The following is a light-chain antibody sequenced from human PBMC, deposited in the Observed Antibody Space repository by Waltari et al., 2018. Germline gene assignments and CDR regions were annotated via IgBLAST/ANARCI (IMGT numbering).Light chain of an antibody. Sequence: EIVLTQSPGTLFLSPGERATLSCRASQSISRYLAWYQQKPGQAPRLLISAASSRATGIPDRFSGSGSGTDFSLTISRLEPEDFAVYYCQNHERLPAMFGQGTKVEIK. V-gene: IGKV3-20*01. CDR2: AAS. J-gene: IGKJ1*01. CDR3: QNHERLPAM. CDR1: QSISRY.